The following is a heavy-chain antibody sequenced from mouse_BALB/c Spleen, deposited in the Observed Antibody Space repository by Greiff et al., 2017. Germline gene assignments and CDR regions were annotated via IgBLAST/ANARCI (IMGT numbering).Heavy chain of an antibody. D-gene: IGHD1-3*01. CDR3: ARDTKWFAY. J-gene: IGHJ3*01. CDR1: GFTFSSSG. V-gene: IGHV5-6-3*01. CDR2: INSNGGST. Sequence: EVQRVESGGGLVQPGGSLKLSCAASGFTFSSSGMSWVRQTPDKRLELVATINSNGGSTYYPDSVKGRFTISRDNAKNTLYRQMSSLKSEATAMYYCARDTKWFAYWGQGTLVTVSA.